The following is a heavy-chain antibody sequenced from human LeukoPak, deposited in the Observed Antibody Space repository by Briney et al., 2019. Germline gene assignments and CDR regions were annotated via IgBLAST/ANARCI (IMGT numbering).Heavy chain of an antibody. CDR3: ARESDTYNYVWGSYRYWYVDY. J-gene: IGHJ4*02. V-gene: IGHV4-39*07. D-gene: IGHD3-16*02. Sequence: PSETLSLTCTVSGGSISSSSYYWGWIRQPPGKGLEWIGSIHYSGSTNYNPSLKSRVTISVDTSKNQFSLKLSSVTAADTAVYYCARESDTYNYVWGSYRYWYVDYWGQGTLVTVSS. CDR2: IHYSGST. CDR1: GGSISSSSYY.